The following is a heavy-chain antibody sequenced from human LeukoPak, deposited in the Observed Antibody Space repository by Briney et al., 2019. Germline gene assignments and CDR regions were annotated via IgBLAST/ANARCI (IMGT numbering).Heavy chain of an antibody. CDR1: GFTFSSYW. Sequence: GGSLRLSCAASGFTFSSYWMRWVRQARGKGREGVANIKQDGSEKYYVDSVNGLFTISRDNAKNTLYLQMNSLRAEDTAVYYCARADSSGWKYYFDYWGQGTLVTVSS. J-gene: IGHJ4*02. V-gene: IGHV3-7*01. CDR3: ARADSSGWKYYFDY. CDR2: IKQDGSEK. D-gene: IGHD6-19*01.